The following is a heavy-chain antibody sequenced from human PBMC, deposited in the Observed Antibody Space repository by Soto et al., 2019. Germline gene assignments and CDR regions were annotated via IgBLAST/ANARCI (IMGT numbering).Heavy chain of an antibody. Sequence: GAAVKVSCKASGYTFTSYAMHWVRQAPGQRLEWMGWVNAGNGNTKYSQKFQGRVTITRDTSASTAYMELSSLRSEDTAVYYCARDANYYDSSGSLRVFDIWGQGTLV. CDR3: ARDANYYDSSGSLRVFDI. CDR1: GYTFTSYA. CDR2: VNAGNGNT. D-gene: IGHD3-22*01. J-gene: IGHJ3*02. V-gene: IGHV1-3*01.